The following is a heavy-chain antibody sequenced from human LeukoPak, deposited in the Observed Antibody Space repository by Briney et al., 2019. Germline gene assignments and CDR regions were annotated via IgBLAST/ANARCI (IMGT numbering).Heavy chain of an antibody. CDR2: IRGNGVTT. V-gene: IGHV3-23*01. CDR3: SKGQELDDGVFDS. CDR1: GFTLSSLA. J-gene: IGHJ4*02. D-gene: IGHD1-1*01. Sequence: GGSLRLSCTASGFTLSSLAMSWVRHTPGKGLEWVSHIRGNGVTTYNADYVKGRFTISRDKSKNTQYLVLNSLRVEDTATFYCSKGQELDDGVFDSWGQGTMVTVSS.